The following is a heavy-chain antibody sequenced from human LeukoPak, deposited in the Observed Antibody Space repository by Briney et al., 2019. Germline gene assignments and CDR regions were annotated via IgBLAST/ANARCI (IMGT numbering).Heavy chain of an antibody. CDR1: GFTFSSYW. D-gene: IGHD6-13*01. CDR2: INSDGSST. V-gene: IGHV3-74*01. Sequence: GGSLRLSCAASGFTFSSYWMHWVRQAPEKGLVWVSRINSDGSSTGYADSVKGRFTISRDNAKNTLYLQMNSLRAEDTAVYYCARDVAAAGDYWGQGTLVTVSS. J-gene: IGHJ4*02. CDR3: ARDVAAAGDY.